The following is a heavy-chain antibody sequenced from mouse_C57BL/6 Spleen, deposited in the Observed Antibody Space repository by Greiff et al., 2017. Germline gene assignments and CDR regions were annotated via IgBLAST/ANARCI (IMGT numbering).Heavy chain of an antibody. CDR2: INPSSGYT. CDR1: GYTFTSYW. V-gene: IGHV1-7*01. CDR3: ARWTTTVVATDYFDY. Sequence: QVQLKESGAELAKPGASVKLSCKASGYTFTSYWMHWVKQRPGQGLAWIGYINPSSGYTKYNQKFKDKATLTADKSSSTAYMQLSSLTYEDSAVXYCARWTTTVVATDYFDYWGQGTTLTVSS. D-gene: IGHD1-1*01. J-gene: IGHJ2*01.